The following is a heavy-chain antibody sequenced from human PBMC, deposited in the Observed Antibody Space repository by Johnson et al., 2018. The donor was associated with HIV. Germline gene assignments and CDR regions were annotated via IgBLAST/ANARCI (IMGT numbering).Heavy chain of an antibody. CDR2: INWNSGSI. J-gene: IGHJ3*02. Sequence: EVQLVESGGGVVQPGRSLRLSCAVSGFTFNDYGMHWVRQAPGKGLEWVSGINWNSGSIAYADSVKGRFPISRDNAKNSLYLQINSLRAEDTAVYYCARDRLYSYGQGAAFDIWGQGTMVTVSS. CDR1: GFTFNDYG. D-gene: IGHD5-18*01. CDR3: ARDRLYSYGQGAAFDI. V-gene: IGHV3-9*01.